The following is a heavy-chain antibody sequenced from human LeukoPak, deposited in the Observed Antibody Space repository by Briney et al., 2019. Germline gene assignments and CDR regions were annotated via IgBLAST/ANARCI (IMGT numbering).Heavy chain of an antibody. V-gene: IGHV3-23*01. D-gene: IGHD3-3*01. CDR2: LYGNGYGT. Sequence: GGSLRLSCTASGFTFSNFAMGWVRQAPRKGLEWVSGLYGNGYGTFYADSVKGRFTVSRDNSKNTVYLQMNSLRVEDTAVYYCAKDRTRQAYWGQGTLVTVSS. CDR3: AKDRTRQAY. CDR1: GFTFSNFA. J-gene: IGHJ4*02.